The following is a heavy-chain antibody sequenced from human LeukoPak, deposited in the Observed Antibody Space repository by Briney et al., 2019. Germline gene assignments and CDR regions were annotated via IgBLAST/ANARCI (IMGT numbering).Heavy chain of an antibody. CDR2: IYENDEK. V-gene: IGHV2-5*01. Sequence: SGPTLVNPTQTLTLTCTFSGFSFSSGGVGVGWIRQPPGGALEWLGVIYENDEKLYSSSLQNRLSIAKDTSRNRVVLTIANMDPVDTATYYCAHRHRGVASDIWGQGTMVTVSS. CDR1: GFSFSSGGVG. CDR3: AHRHRGVASDI. J-gene: IGHJ3*02. D-gene: IGHD2-15*01.